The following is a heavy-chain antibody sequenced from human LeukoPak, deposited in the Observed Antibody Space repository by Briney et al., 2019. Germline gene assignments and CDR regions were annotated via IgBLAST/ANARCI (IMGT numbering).Heavy chain of an antibody. D-gene: IGHD6-19*01. Sequence: PSETLSLTCTVSGGSISSSSYYRGWIRQPPGKGLEWIGSIYYSGSTYYNPSLKSRVTISVDTSKNQFSLKLSSVTAADTAVYYCARLDQWLVTYYFDYWGQGTLVTVSS. CDR1: GGSISSSSYY. CDR3: ARLDQWLVTYYFDY. V-gene: IGHV4-39*01. J-gene: IGHJ4*02. CDR2: IYYSGST.